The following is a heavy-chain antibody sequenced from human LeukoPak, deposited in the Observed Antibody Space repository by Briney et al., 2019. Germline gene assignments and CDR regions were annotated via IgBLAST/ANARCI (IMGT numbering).Heavy chain of an antibody. CDR2: INSDGSST. CDR1: GFTFSSYW. V-gene: IGHV3-74*01. J-gene: IGHJ6*03. D-gene: IGHD3-16*01. CDR3: ARDLAFVSGGYYYYYMDV. Sequence: PGGSLRLSCAASGFTFSSYWMHWVRQAPGKRLVWVSRINSDGSSTSYADSVKGRFTISRDNAKNTLYLQMNSLRAEDTAVYYCARDLAFVSGGYYYYYMDVWGKGTTVTISS.